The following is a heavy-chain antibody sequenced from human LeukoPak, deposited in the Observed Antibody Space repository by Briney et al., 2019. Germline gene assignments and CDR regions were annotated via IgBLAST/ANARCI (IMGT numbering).Heavy chain of an antibody. D-gene: IGHD6-13*01. Sequence: GESLKISCKGSGYIFSTYLIGWVRQEPGKGLEWMGIIYPGDSDTRYSPSFQGQVTISADKSISTAYLQWSSLKASDTAMYYCAVKAAAVYWGQGTLVIVSS. CDR1: GYIFSTYL. CDR2: IYPGDSDT. CDR3: AVKAAAVY. J-gene: IGHJ4*02. V-gene: IGHV5-51*01.